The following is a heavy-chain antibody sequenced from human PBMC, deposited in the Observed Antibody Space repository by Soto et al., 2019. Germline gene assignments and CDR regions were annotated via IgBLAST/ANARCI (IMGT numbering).Heavy chain of an antibody. J-gene: IGHJ5*02. Sequence: SETLSLTCSVSGGSISSFTYYWGWIRQPPGKGLEWIGTVYYNENTYYNPALKGRVTISVDTSTNQFSLRLTSVTAADTAVYYCTRRYNWNDYYFDPWGQGTLVTVSS. D-gene: IGHD1-20*01. CDR3: TRRYNWNDYYFDP. CDR2: VYYNENT. V-gene: IGHV4-39*01. CDR1: GGSISSFTYY.